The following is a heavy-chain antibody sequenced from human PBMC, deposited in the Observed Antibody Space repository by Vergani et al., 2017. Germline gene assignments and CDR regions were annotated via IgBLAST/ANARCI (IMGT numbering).Heavy chain of an antibody. CDR3: ARDEGYYDSSGYYGAFDI. D-gene: IGHD3-22*01. CDR1: GFTFSSYG. J-gene: IGHJ3*02. V-gene: IGHV3-33*01. CDR2: IWYDGSNK. Sequence: QVQLVESGGGVVQPGRSLRLSCAASGFTFSSYGMHWVRQAPGKGLEWVAVIWYDGSNKYYADSVKGRFTISRDNSKNTLYLQMNSLRAEDTAVYYCARDEGYYDSSGYYGAFDIGGQGTMVTVSS.